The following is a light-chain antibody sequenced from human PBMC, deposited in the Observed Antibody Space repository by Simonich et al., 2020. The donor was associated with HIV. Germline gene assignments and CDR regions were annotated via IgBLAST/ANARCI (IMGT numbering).Light chain of an antibody. Sequence: EIVMTQSPATLSVSTGERATLSCRASQSVSSNLACYQQEPGQAPRLLIYGASTRATCIPTRFSGSGSGTEFNLTISSMQSEDFAVYYCQQYNNWPPGYTFGQGTKLEIK. CDR2: GAS. CDR1: QSVSSN. V-gene: IGKV3-15*01. CDR3: QQYNNWPPGYT. J-gene: IGKJ2*01.